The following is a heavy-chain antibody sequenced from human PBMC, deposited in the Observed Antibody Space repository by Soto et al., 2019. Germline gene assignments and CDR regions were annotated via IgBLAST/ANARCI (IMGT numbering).Heavy chain of an antibody. CDR1: GFTFSSYG. D-gene: IGHD1-26*01. CDR3: AKGEDLDV. CDR2: ISYDGSNK. J-gene: IGHJ6*02. V-gene: IGHV3-30*18. Sequence: GGSLRLSCAASGFTFSSYGMHWVRQAPGKGLEWVAVISYDGSNKYYADSVKGRFTISRDNSKNTLYLQMNSLRAEDTAVYYCAKGEDLDVWGQGTTVTVSS.